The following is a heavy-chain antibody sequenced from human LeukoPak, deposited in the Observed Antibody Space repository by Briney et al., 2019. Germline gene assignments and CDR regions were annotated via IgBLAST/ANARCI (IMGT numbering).Heavy chain of an antibody. Sequence: PGGSLRLSCAASGFTFSSYGMHWVRQAPGKGLEWVAFIRYDGSNKYYADSVKGRFTISRDNSKNTLYLQMNSLRAEDTAVYYCAKHSDTEWLVLFDYWGQGTLVTVSS. CDR3: AKHSDTEWLVLFDY. D-gene: IGHD6-19*01. CDR1: GFTFSSYG. CDR2: IRYDGSNK. J-gene: IGHJ4*02. V-gene: IGHV3-30*02.